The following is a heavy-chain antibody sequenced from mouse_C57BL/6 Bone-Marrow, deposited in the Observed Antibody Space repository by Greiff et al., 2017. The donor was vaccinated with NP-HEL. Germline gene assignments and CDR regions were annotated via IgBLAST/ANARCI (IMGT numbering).Heavy chain of an antibody. CDR1: GFNIKDDY. V-gene: IGHV14-4*01. CDR3: TTYPITTVVKTPFDY. J-gene: IGHJ2*01. D-gene: IGHD1-1*01. CDR2: IDPENGDT. Sequence: EVQLQQSGAELVRPGASVKLSCTASGFNIKDDYMHWVKQRPEQGLEWIGWIDPENGDTEYASKFQGQATITAATSSNTAYLQLSSLTSEDTAVYYCTTYPITTVVKTPFDYWGKGTTRTVSS.